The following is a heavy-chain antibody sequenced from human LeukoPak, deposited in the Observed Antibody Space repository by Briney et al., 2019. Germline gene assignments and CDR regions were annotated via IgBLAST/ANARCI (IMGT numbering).Heavy chain of an antibody. CDR1: GFTFSSYS. CDR3: ASGYGSGNYYGMDV. J-gene: IGHJ6*02. D-gene: IGHD3-10*01. Sequence: GGSLRLSCAASGFTFSSYSMNWVRQAPGKGLEWVSYISSSSSTVYYADSVKGRFTISRDNAKNSLYLQMNSLRAEDTAVYCCASGYGSGNYYGMDVWGQGTTVTVSS. V-gene: IGHV3-48*01. CDR2: ISSSSSTV.